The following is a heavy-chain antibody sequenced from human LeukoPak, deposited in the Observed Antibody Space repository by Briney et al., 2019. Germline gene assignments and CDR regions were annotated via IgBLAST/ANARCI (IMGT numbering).Heavy chain of an antibody. D-gene: IGHD3-22*01. CDR2: ISSSGSTI. CDR1: GFTFSDYY. V-gene: IGHV3-11*04. J-gene: IGHJ4*02. Sequence: GGSLRLSCAASGFTFSDYYMSWLRQAPGKGLEWVSYISSSGSTIYYADSVKGRFTISRDNAKNSLYLQMNSLRAEDTAVYYCARDESSGYLYYFDYWGQGTLVTVSP. CDR3: ARDESSGYLYYFDY.